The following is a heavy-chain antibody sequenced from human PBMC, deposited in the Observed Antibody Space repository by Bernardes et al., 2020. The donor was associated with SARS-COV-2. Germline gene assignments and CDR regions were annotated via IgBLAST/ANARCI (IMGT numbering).Heavy chain of an antibody. J-gene: IGHJ6*02. CDR1: GFRFGSHW. CDR3: VRRSPSTRPAGMPTFYYSLDV. V-gene: IGHV3-7*01. Sequence: GSLRLPSAAAGFRFGSHWMNWVRQAPGKGLEWVANIKQDGTEINYVDSVKGRFTVSRDNSMNSLYLQMNNLRAEDTAVYYCVRRSPSTRPAGMPTFYYSLDVWGQGTTVTVSS. D-gene: IGHD6-6*01. CDR2: IKQDGTEI.